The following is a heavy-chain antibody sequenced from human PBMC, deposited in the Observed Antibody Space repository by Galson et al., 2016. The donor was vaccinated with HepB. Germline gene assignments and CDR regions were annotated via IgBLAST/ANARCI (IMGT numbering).Heavy chain of an antibody. V-gene: IGHV3-23*01. Sequence: SLRLSCAASGFTFRNYAMSWVRQAPGKGLEWVSGVTGSGGSTYYADSVRGRFTISRDNSKNTLYLQMNSLRAEDTAVYYCARVVRDYRTYSYSGPSYAMDVWGQGTTVTVSS. D-gene: IGHD5-18*01. J-gene: IGHJ6*02. CDR3: ARVVRDYRTYSYSGPSYAMDV. CDR2: VTGSGGST. CDR1: GFTFRNYA.